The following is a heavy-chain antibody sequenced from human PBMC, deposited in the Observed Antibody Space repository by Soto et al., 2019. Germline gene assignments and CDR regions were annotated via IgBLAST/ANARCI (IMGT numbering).Heavy chain of an antibody. CDR2: ISYDGSNK. D-gene: IGHD3-22*01. V-gene: IGHV3-30*18. Sequence: LRXCCAASGFTVISYVVHWVRQAPGKGLEWVAVISYDGSNKYYADSVKGRFTISRDNSKNTLYLQMNSLRAEDTAVYYCAKQNYDSSGHEVDALGMDVWGQRTTVTVSS. J-gene: IGHJ6*02. CDR3: AKQNYDSSGHEVDALGMDV. CDR1: GFTVISYV.